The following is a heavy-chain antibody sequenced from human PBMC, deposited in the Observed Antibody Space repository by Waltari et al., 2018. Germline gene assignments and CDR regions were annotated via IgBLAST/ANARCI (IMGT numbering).Heavy chain of an antibody. CDR1: GYTFPHYY. D-gene: IGHD6-13*01. CDR3: ARGRGTLGQLLVTY. J-gene: IGHJ4*02. Sequence: QVQLVQSGAEVERPGASVRLSCKASGYTFPHYYVHWLRQAPGRGFEWLGIIDPDGGGTTYAPKFRDRLSLTRDTSTSVLYMALDNLNSDDSAIYFCARGRGTLGQLLVTYWGQGTQVLVSS. CDR2: IDPDGGGT. V-gene: IGHV1-46*01.